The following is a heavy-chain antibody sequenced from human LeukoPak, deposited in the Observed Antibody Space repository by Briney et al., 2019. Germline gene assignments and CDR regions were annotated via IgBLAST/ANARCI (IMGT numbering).Heavy chain of an antibody. V-gene: IGHV3-30-3*01. CDR2: IPYDGSGK. CDR3: ARELSGVDTARASRFDS. CDR1: GFTFSDYA. J-gene: IGHJ5*01. Sequence: GGSLRLSCAASGFTFSDYAMHWVRQAPGKGLEWVALIPYDGSGKYHADFVKGRFTISRDNSKGTLYLEMNSLRADDTAVYYCARELSGVDTARASRFDSWGQGTLVTVSS. D-gene: IGHD2-15*01.